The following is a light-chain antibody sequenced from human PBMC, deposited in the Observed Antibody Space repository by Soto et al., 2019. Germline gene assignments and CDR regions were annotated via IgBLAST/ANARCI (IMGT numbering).Light chain of an antibody. J-gene: IGLJ2*01. CDR3: QSYDSSLSGLL. V-gene: IGLV1-40*01. CDR1: SSNIGAGYD. Sequence: QSVLTQPPSVSGAPGQRVTISCTGSSSNIGAGYDVHWYQQLPGTAPKLLIYGNSNRPSGVPDRFSGSKSGTSATLAITGXXXXXXXXYYCQSYDSSLSGLLFGGGTKL. CDR2: GNS.